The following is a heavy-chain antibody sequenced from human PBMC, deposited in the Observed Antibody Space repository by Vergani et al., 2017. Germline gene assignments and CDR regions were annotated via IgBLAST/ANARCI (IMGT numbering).Heavy chain of an antibody. Sequence: QVQLQESGPGLVKPSETLSLTCTVSGGSISSYYWSWIRQPAGKGLEWIGRIYTSGSTNYNPSLKSRVTMSVDTSKNQFSLKLSSVTAADTAVYYCARGGYYYDSSGYYPIDYWGQGTLVTVSS. D-gene: IGHD3-22*01. V-gene: IGHV4-4*07. CDR2: IYTSGST. CDR3: ARGGYYYDSSGYYPIDY. J-gene: IGHJ4*02. CDR1: GGSISSYY.